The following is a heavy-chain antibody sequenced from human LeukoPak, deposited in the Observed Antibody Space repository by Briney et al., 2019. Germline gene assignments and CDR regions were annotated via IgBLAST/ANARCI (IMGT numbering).Heavy chain of an antibody. Sequence: PGGSLRLSCAASGFTFTSDWMAWVRQAPGEGLEFVANINQDERTKNYVDSAKGRFTISRDNAKSSLYLQMNSLRVEDTAVYYCACDRFVGIFEMWGQGTMVTVSS. V-gene: IGHV3-7*01. CDR1: GFTFTSDW. D-gene: IGHD3-3*01. CDR2: INQDERTK. J-gene: IGHJ3*02. CDR3: ACDRFVGIFEM.